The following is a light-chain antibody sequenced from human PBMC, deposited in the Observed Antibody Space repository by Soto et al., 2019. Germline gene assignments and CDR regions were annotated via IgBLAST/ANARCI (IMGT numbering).Light chain of an antibody. CDR1: QTISSW. CDR2: KAS. CDR3: QHYNSYSEP. J-gene: IGKJ1*01. Sequence: DIQMTQSPSTLSGSVGDRVTITCRASQTISSWLAWYQQKPGKAPKLLIYKASTLKSGVPSRFSGSGSGTEFTLTISSLQPDDFATYYCQHYNSYSEPFGQGTKGELK. V-gene: IGKV1-5*03.